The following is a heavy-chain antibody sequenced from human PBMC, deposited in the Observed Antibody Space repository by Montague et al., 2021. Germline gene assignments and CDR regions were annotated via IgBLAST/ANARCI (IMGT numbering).Heavy chain of an antibody. D-gene: IGHD2-2*02. CDR1: GASFNYGDYY. J-gene: IGHJ4*02. Sequence: TLSLTRNVSGASFNYGDYYWTRIRQHPGKGLEWIGYIHYTGYTQYNPSLNSRLTLSVDTPKNQFSLMLNSVTAAATAVYDCARDVGQYTPGGYFDSWGQGTRVIVSS. CDR2: IHYTGYT. CDR3: ARDVGQYTPGGYFDS. V-gene: IGHV4-31*03.